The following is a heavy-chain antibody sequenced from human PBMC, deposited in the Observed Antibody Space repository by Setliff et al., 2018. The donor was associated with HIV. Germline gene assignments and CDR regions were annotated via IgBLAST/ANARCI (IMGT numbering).Heavy chain of an antibody. D-gene: IGHD2-2*01. CDR3: ARAGGGATDQAFDI. Sequence: ASVKVSCKAFGYTFTSYFLHWMRQAPGQGLEWLGIVDPNGGATNNAQKLQGRLTVTTDTSTGTLYMELSNLRSDDSAVYYCARAGGGATDQAFDIWGQGTMVTVPS. CDR2: VDPNGGAT. CDR1: GYTFTSYF. J-gene: IGHJ3*02. V-gene: IGHV1-46*01.